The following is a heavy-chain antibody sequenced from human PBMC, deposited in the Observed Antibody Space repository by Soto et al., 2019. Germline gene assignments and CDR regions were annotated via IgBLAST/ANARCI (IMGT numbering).Heavy chain of an antibody. Sequence: GASVKVSCKASGGTFSSYAISWVRQAPGQGLEWMGGIIPIFGTANYAQKFQGRVTITADESTSTAYMELSSLRSEDTAVYYCARWGGGSCYHCSDWYFDLWGRGTLVTVSS. CDR1: GGTFSSYA. CDR3: ARWGGGSCYHCSDWYFDL. D-gene: IGHD2-15*01. V-gene: IGHV1-69*13. J-gene: IGHJ2*01. CDR2: IIPIFGTA.